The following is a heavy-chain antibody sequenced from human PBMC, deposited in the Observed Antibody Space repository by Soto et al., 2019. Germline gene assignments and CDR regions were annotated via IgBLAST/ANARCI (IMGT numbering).Heavy chain of an antibody. V-gene: IGHV1-69*01. CDR1: GGSFTYT. J-gene: IGHJ6*02. CDR2: IIPIFGTT. Sequence: QMHLVQSGAEVKKPGSSVKVSCKASGGSFTYTRSWVRQAPGQGLEWMGGIIPIFGTTNYAQKFQDRVTITAAESTKTAYMELKTLTSEDTPVYYCARLHSHGTYGMDVWGQGTTVTVSS. D-gene: IGHD5-18*01. CDR3: ARLHSHGTYGMDV.